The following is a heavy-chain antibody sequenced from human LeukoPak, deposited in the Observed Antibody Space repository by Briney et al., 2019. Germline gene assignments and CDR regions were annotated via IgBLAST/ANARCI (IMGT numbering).Heavy chain of an antibody. V-gene: IGHV5-51*01. CDR3: ARLRTTVVTPRRYFDY. CDR2: IYPGDSDT. Sequence: GESLKISCKGSGYSFTSYWIGWVRQMPGKDLEWMGIIYPGDSDTRYSPSFQGQVTISADKSISTAYLQWSSLKASDTAMYYCARLRTTVVTPRRYFDYWGQGTLVTVSS. D-gene: IGHD4-23*01. CDR1: GYSFTSYW. J-gene: IGHJ4*02.